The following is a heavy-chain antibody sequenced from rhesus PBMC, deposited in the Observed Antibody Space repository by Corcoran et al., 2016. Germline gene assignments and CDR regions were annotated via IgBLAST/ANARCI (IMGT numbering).Heavy chain of an antibody. Sequence: QVQLQESGPGLVKPSETLSLTCAVSGYSIRSGYGWSWIRQPPGKGLEWIGYIGGSSGSTNYNPSLKSRVTISKDTSKNPFSLTLSAVTAADTAVYYCARGGVVATAYFDYWGQGVLVTVSS. V-gene: IGHV4-127*01. CDR3: ARGGVVATAYFDY. J-gene: IGHJ4*01. D-gene: IGHD2-21*01. CDR2: IGGSSGST. CDR1: GYSIRSGYG.